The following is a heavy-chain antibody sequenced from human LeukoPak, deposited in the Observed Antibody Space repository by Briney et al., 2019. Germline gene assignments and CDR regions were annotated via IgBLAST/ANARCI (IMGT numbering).Heavy chain of an antibody. J-gene: IGHJ4*02. V-gene: IGHV3-11*01. CDR2: ISDYGDTI. CDR1: GFTFSDYY. CDR3: ARLKAGN. Sequence: GGSLRLSCTASGFTFSDYYMSWIRQAPGRGLEWVSYISDYGDTIYYADSVKGRFTISRGNTNNSLYPQMNSLRVEDTAIYYCARLKAGNWGQGTLVSVSS.